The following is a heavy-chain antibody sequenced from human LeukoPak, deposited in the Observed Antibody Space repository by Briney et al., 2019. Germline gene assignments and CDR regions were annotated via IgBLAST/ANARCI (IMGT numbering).Heavy chain of an antibody. J-gene: IGHJ5*02. CDR2: ISAYNGNT. CDR3: ARVASSGWYWFDP. V-gene: IGHV1-18*01. Sequence: ASVKVSCKASGYTFTSYGISWVRQAPGQGLEWMGWISAYNGNTNYAQKLQGRVTVTTDTSTSTACMELRSLRSDDTAVYYCARVASSGWYWFDPWGQGTLVTVSS. D-gene: IGHD6-19*01. CDR1: GYTFTSYG.